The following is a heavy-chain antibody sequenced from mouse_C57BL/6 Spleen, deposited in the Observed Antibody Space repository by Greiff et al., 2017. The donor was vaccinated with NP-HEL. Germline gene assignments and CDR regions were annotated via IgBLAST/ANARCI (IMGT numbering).Heavy chain of an antibody. CDR1: GYSFTGYY. CDR3: AKGGLAYFDY. D-gene: IGHD3-3*01. J-gene: IGHJ2*01. Sequence: VQLKESGPELVKPGASVKISCKASGYSFTGYYMNWVKQSPEKSLEWIGEINPSTGGTTYNQKFKAKATLTVDKSSSTAYMQLKSLTSEDSAVYYCAKGGLAYFDYWGQGTTLTVSS. CDR2: INPSTGGT. V-gene: IGHV1-42*01.